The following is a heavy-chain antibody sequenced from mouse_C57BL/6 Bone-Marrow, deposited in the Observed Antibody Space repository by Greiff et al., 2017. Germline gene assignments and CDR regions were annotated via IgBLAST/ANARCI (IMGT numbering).Heavy chain of an antibody. D-gene: IGHD2-4*01. Sequence: QVQLQQPGAELVMPGASVKLSCKASGYTFTSYWMHWVKQRPGQGLEWIGEIDPSASYTNYNQKFKGKSTLTVDKSSSTAYMQLSSLTSEDSAVYYCARYDYDVLFDYWGQGTTLTVSS. CDR1: GYTFTSYW. J-gene: IGHJ2*01. V-gene: IGHV1-69*01. CDR3: ARYDYDVLFDY. CDR2: IDPSASYT.